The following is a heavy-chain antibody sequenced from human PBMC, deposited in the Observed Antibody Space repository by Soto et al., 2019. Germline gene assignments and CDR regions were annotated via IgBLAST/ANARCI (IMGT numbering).Heavy chain of an antibody. CDR3: ARAGTEPVARGVYGMDV. CDR2: IYYSGST. CDR1: GGSISSYY. V-gene: IGHV4-59*01. Sequence: SETLSLTCTVSGGSISSYYWSWIRQPPGKGLEWIGYIYYSGSTNYNPSLKSRVTISVDTSKNQFSLKLSSVTAADTAVYYCARAGTEPVARGVYGMDVWGQGTTVTVSS. J-gene: IGHJ6*02. D-gene: IGHD6-19*01.